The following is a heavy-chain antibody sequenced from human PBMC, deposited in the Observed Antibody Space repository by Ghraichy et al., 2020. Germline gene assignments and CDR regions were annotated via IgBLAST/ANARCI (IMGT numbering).Heavy chain of an antibody. CDR1: GFTFSGYW. V-gene: IGHV3-7*02. Sequence: GGSLRLSCAASGFTFSGYWMTWVRQAPGKGLEWVANIKQDGREKNYVDSVKGRFTMSRDNAKSTLYLQMNSLRAEDTALYYCVSYSDCWNANHWGQGTLVTVSS. CDR2: IKQDGREK. J-gene: IGHJ5*02. CDR3: VSYSDCWNANH. D-gene: IGHD1-1*01.